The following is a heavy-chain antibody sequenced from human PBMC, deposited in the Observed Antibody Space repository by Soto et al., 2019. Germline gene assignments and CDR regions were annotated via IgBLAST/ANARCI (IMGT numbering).Heavy chain of an antibody. Sequence: SETLSLTCTVSGASINDNDYYWSWIRQTPGKGLEWIGYVYYSGTTDYLPSLKSRLSMSIDKPRNQFTPRLNSVTAADTATYYCARMSYFYDKWYFDLWGRGTLVTVSS. CDR1: GASINDNDYY. J-gene: IGHJ2*01. D-gene: IGHD3-22*01. V-gene: IGHV4-30-4*01. CDR2: VYYSGTT. CDR3: ARMSYFYDKWYFDL.